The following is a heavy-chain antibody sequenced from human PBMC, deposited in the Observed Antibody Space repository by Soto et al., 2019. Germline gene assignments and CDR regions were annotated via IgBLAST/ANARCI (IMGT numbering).Heavy chain of an antibody. D-gene: IGHD3-3*01. J-gene: IGHJ5*02. CDR1: GYTFTSYD. CDR3: ARVGRITIFGVVTSFDP. Sequence: GASVKVSCKASGYTFTSYDINWVRQATGQGLEWMGWMNPNSGNTGYAQKFQGRVTMTRNTSISTAYMELSSLRSEDTAVYYCARVGRITIFGVVTSFDPWGQGTLVTSPQ. CDR2: MNPNSGNT. V-gene: IGHV1-8*01.